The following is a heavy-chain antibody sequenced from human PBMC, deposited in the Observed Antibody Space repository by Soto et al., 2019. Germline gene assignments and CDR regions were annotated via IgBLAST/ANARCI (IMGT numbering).Heavy chain of an antibody. CDR2: IVVGSGNT. CDR3: HSGGLRFLDTGPFEI. V-gene: IGHV1-58*01. Sequence: SVKVSCKASGFTFTSSDVQWVRQALGQRLEWIGWIVVGSGNTNYAQKFQERVTMTRDMSTSAAYMELSSPRSEDTAVDYCHSGGLRFLDTGPFEILRQGTMVIV. CDR1: GFTFTSSD. J-gene: IGHJ3*02. D-gene: IGHD3-3*01.